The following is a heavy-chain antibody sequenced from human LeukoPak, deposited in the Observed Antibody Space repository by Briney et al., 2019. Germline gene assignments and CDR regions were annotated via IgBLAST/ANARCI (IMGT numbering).Heavy chain of an antibody. Sequence: SETLSLTCTVSGGALSSYYWSWIRQPPGKGLEWIGYIYYSGVTNYTPSLKSRVTISVDTSKNQFSLKLISVTAADTAVYYCARHIGFCSSANCRAAWFDPWGQGTLVTVSS. D-gene: IGHD2-2*01. V-gene: IGHV4-59*08. J-gene: IGHJ5*02. CDR1: GGALSSYY. CDR3: ARHIGFCSSANCRAAWFDP. CDR2: IYYSGVT.